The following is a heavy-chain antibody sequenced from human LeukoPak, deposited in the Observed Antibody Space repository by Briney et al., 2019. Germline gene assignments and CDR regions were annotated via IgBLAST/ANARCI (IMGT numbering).Heavy chain of an antibody. CDR3: ARAPRHYCDFWSGYSYYFDY. CDR2: INHSGST. CDR1: GGSFSGYY. J-gene: IGHJ4*02. Sequence: SETLSLTCAVYGGSFSGYYWSWIRQPPGKGLEWIGEINHSGSTNYNPSLRSRVTISVDTSKNQFSLKLSSVTAADTAVYYCARAPRHYCDFWSGYSYYFDYWGQGTLVTVSS. V-gene: IGHV4-34*01. D-gene: IGHD3-3*01.